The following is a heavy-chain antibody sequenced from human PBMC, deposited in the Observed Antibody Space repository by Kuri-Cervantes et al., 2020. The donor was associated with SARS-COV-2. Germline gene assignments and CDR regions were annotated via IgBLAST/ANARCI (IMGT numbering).Heavy chain of an antibody. V-gene: IGHV3-30*18. CDR3: ANLIVVVAATDY. Sequence: GGSLRLSCAASGFTFRSYGMHWVPQAPGKGLEWVALISYDGSNKYYADSVKGRFTISRDNSKNTLYLQMNSLRAEDTAVYYCANLIVVVAATDYWGQGTLVTVLL. D-gene: IGHD2-21*02. J-gene: IGHJ4*02. CDR2: ISYDGSNK. CDR1: GFTFRSYG.